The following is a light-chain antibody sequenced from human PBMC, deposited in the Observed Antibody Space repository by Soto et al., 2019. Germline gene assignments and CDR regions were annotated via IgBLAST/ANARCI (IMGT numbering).Light chain of an antibody. V-gene: IGKV3-20*01. CDR1: QSVSSSY. Sequence: EIVLTQSPGTLSLSPGERATLSCRASQSVSSSYLAWYQQKPGQAPRLLIHGASSRATGIPDRFSGSGSGTDFTLTISRLEPEDFAVYYCQQYGSSPQTFGQGTKVEIK. CDR2: GAS. J-gene: IGKJ1*01. CDR3: QQYGSSPQT.